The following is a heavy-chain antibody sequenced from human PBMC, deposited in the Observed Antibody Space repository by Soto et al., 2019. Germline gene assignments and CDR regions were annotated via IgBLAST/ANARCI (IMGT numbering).Heavy chain of an antibody. J-gene: IGHJ4*02. Sequence: VESLKISFKFAGYIFTNYWIALGLQMPGKGLEWMGIIYPGDSDTRYSPSFQGQVTISADKSISTAYLQWSSLKASDNAMYYCARVTWGGNYYFDFWGLGTLVTVSS. D-gene: IGHD2-21*01. CDR1: GYIFTNYW. CDR2: IYPGDSDT. CDR3: ARVTWGGNYYFDF. V-gene: IGHV5-51*01.